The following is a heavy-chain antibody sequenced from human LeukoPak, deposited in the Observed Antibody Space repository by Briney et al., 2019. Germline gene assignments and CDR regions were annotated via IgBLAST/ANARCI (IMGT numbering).Heavy chain of an antibody. J-gene: IGHJ6*03. D-gene: IGHD3-22*01. CDR3: ARVVSRPYYDSSGYAGKYYYYYMDV. V-gene: IGHV3-48*01. CDR2: ISSSSTTI. CDR1: GFTFSSYS. Sequence: GSLRPSCAASGFTFSSYSMNWVRQAPGKGLEWVSYISSSSTTIYYADSVKGRFTISRDNAKNSLYLQMNSLRAEDTAVYYCARVVSRPYYDSSGYAGKYYYYYMDVWGKGTTVTVSS.